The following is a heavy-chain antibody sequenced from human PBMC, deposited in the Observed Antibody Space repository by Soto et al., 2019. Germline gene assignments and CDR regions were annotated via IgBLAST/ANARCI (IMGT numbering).Heavy chain of an antibody. CDR1: GYTFTSYA. Sequence: ASVKVSCKASGYTFTSYAMHWVRQAPGQRLEWMGWINAGNGNTKYSQKFQGRVTITRDTSASTAYMELSSLRSDDTAVYYCAREFLLAADSSGPKYCRAVWGQGTTVSVSS. CDR3: AREFLLAADSSGPKYCRAV. J-gene: IGHJ6*02. CDR2: INAGNGNT. V-gene: IGHV1-3*01. D-gene: IGHD3-22*01.